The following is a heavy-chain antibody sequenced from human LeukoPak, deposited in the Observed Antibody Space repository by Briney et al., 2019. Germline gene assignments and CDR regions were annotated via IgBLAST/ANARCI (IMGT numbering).Heavy chain of an antibody. V-gene: IGHV1-24*01. CDR3: ATSLRFLEWPYWGY. Sequence: ASVKVSCKVSGYTLTELSMHWVRQAPGKGLEWMGGFDPEDGETVYAQKFQGRVTMTEDTSTDTAYMELSSLRSEDTAVYYCATSLRFLEWPYWGYWGQGTLVTVSS. CDR1: GYTLTELS. J-gene: IGHJ4*02. D-gene: IGHD3-3*01. CDR2: FDPEDGET.